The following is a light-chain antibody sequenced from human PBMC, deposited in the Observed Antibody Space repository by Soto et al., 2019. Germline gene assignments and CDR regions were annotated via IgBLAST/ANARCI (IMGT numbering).Light chain of an antibody. J-gene: IGKJ1*01. V-gene: IGKV2-30*01. CDR2: KVS. Sequence: DVVMTQSPLSLPVTLGQPASISCRSSQSLVYSDGNTYLNWFQQRPGQSPRRLIYKVSSRDSGVPDRFSGSGSGTYFTLYISRVAAEDVGVYYCMQGTHWPRTFGQGTKVDIK. CDR3: MQGTHWPRT. CDR1: QSLVYSDGNTY.